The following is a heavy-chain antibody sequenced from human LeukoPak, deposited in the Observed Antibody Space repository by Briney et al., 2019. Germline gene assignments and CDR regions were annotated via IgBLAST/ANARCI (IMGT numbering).Heavy chain of an antibody. CDR1: GGTFSSYA. J-gene: IGHJ5*02. CDR3: ARGGYCSGGSCYDGWFDP. D-gene: IGHD2-15*01. V-gene: IGHV1-69*06. CDR2: IIPIFGTA. Sequence: ASVKVSCKASGGTFSSYAISWVRQAPGQGLEWMGGIIPIFGTANYAQKFQGRVTITADKSTSTAYMELSSLRSEDTAVYYCARGGYCSGGSCYDGWFDPWGQGTLVTVSS.